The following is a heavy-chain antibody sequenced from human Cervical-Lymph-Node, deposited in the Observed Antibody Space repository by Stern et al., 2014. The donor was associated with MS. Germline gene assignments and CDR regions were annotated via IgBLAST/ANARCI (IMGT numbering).Heavy chain of an antibody. CDR1: GYTLTELS. J-gene: IGHJ4*02. CDR3: ATVDMVRGVMDY. CDR2: FDPEDGET. Sequence: LMQSGASVKVSCKVSGYTLTELSMHWVRQAPGKGLEWMGGFDPEDGETIYAQKFQGRVTMTEDTSTDTAYMELSSLRSEDTAVYYCATVDMVRGVMDYWGQGTLVTVSS. V-gene: IGHV1-24*01. D-gene: IGHD3-10*01.